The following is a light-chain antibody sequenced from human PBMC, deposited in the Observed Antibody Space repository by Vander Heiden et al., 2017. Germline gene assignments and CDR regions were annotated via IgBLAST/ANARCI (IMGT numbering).Light chain of an antibody. V-gene: IGLV2-23*02. J-gene: IGLJ2*01. CDR3: CSYAGSNTVI. Sequence: QSALTQPASVSGSPAPSIPISCTGTSSDVGSYDLVSWYQQNPGKAPKVMIYEVTKRASGVSNRFSGSKSGNTASLTISGLQAEDEADYYCCSYAGSNTVIFGGGTKLTVL. CDR1: SSDVGSYDL. CDR2: EVT.